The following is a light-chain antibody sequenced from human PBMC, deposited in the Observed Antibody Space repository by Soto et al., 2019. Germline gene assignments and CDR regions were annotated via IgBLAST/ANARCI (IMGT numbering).Light chain of an antibody. CDR2: GAS. V-gene: IGKV3D-15*01. CDR1: QSVSSY. J-gene: IGKJ5*01. Sequence: ETVLTQSTARLSLSPGERGTLSSRASQSVSSYLAWYQQKPGQAPRLLIYGASSRATGIPDRFSGSGSGTDFTLTISRLQSEDFAVYYCQQYNNWPVTFGQGTRLEIK. CDR3: QQYNNWPVT.